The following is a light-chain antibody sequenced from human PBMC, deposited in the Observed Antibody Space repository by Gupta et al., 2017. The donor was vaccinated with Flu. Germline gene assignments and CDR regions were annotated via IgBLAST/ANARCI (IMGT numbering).Light chain of an antibody. CDR2: EDS. CDR3: YSTDGSGNRRG. Sequence: FELTQPPSVSVYAGQPARITCHGDAWPKKYAYWYKQRSGQAPVLVIYEDSKRHSGIPERLSGSSSGTMATLTISVGQVEDGADDYCYSTDGSGNRRGVGGGTKLTVL. V-gene: IGLV3-10*01. CDR1: AWPKKY. J-gene: IGLJ2*01.